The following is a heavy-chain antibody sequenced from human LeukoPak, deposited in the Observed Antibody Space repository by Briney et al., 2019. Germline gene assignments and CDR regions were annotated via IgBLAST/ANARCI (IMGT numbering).Heavy chain of an antibody. J-gene: IGHJ3*02. CDR2: IYYRGST. D-gene: IGHD3-9*01. CDR3: ARERRYFDWLSHDAFDI. CDR1: GGSISSYY. Sequence: SETLSLTCTVSGGSISSYYWSWIRQPPGKGLEWIGYIYYRGSTNYNPSLKSRVTISVDTSKNQFSLKLSSVTAADTAVYYCARERRYFDWLSHDAFDIWGQGTMVTVSS. V-gene: IGHV4-59*01.